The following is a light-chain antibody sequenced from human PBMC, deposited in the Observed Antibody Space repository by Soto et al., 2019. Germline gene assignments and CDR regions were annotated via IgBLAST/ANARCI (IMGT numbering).Light chain of an antibody. J-gene: IGKJ4*01. CDR3: QQRSDWPST. V-gene: IGKV3-11*01. CDR1: RSVTGY. Sequence: EIVLTQSPATLSLSPGERATLSCRASRSVTGYLAWYQQKPGQAPRLLIYDASSRATGIPPRFSGSGSGTDFTLTINSLEPEDFAVYYCQQRSDWPSTFGRGTKVEI. CDR2: DAS.